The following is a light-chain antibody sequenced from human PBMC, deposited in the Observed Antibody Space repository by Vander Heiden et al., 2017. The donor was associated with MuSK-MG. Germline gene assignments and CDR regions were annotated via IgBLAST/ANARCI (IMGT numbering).Light chain of an antibody. CDR1: ALARQS. CDR2: KDR. CDR3: QSADSSGVLGV. V-gene: IGLV3-25*03. J-gene: IGLJ3*02. Sequence: SHELTQPPSVSVSQGQTAWITCSGDALARQSAYWYQQKPGQAPVLVIYKDRERPSGIPERFYGSGSGTIVTLTISGVQAEDEADYYCQSADSSGVLGVLGGGTKVTVL.